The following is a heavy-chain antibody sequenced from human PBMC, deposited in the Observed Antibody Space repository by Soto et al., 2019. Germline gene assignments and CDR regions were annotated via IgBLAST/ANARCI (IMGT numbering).Heavy chain of an antibody. D-gene: IGHD6-13*01. CDR3: ARPRYSSSWYYFDY. V-gene: IGHV4-4*02. J-gene: IGHJ4*02. CDR1: GDSISSSKW. Sequence: PSETLSLTCAVSGDSISSSKWWSWVRQPPGKGLEWIGEIYHSGSTNYNPSLKSRVIISVDKSKNQFSLKLSSVTAADTAVYYCARPRYSSSWYYFDYWGQGTLVTVSS. CDR2: IYHSGST.